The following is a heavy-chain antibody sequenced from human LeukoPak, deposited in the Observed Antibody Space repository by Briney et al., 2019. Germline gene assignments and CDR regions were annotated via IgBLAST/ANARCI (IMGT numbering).Heavy chain of an antibody. CDR2: IYSGGST. CDR1: GFTVSSNY. V-gene: IGHV3-53*01. CDR3: AKVHDFWSGPFDY. D-gene: IGHD3-3*01. J-gene: IGHJ4*02. Sequence: PGGSLRLSCAASGFTVSSNYMSWVRQAPGKGLEWVPVIYSGGSTYYADSVKGRFTISRDNSKNTLYLQMNSLRAEDTAVYYCAKVHDFWSGPFDYWAREPWSPSPQ.